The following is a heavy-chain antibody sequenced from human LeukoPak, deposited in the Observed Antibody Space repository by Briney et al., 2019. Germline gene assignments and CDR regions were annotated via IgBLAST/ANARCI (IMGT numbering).Heavy chain of an antibody. Sequence: SETLSLTCNVSGGSISNYYWSWIRQPAGKGLELIGRIYTSGSTNYNPSLKSRVTMSVDTSKNQFSLKLTSVTAADTAVYYCARSRCSSVSCASRGAFDIWGQGTMVTVSS. CDR1: GGSISNYY. CDR3: ARSRCSSVSCASRGAFDI. J-gene: IGHJ3*02. CDR2: IYTSGST. V-gene: IGHV4-4*07. D-gene: IGHD2-2*01.